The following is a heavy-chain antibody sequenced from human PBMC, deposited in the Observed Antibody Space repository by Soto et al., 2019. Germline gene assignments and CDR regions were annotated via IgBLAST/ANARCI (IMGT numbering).Heavy chain of an antibody. D-gene: IGHD5-18*01. V-gene: IGHV1-69*01. J-gene: IGHJ6*02. CDR3: ARGYSYDKPPLKHYYYYGMDV. CDR2: IIPIFGTA. Sequence: QVQLVQSGAEVKKPGSSVKVSCKASGGTFSSYAISWVRQAPGQGLEWMGGIIPIFGTANYAQKFQGRVRITADESTSTAYMELSSLRSEDTAVYYCARGYSYDKPPLKHYYYYGMDVWGQGTTVTVSS. CDR1: GGTFSSYA.